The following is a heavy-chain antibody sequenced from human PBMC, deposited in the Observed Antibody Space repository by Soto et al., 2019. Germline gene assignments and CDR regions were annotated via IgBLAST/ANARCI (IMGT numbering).Heavy chain of an antibody. Sequence: GGSLRLSCPASGFTFSSYGMHWVRQAPGKGLEWVAVIWYDGSNKYYADSVKGRFTISRDNSKNTLYLQMNSLRAEDTAVYYCARGRNVYFWGRYRYHYYYCMDVWGKGTTVTVS. CDR1: GFTFSSYG. CDR2: IWYDGSNK. D-gene: IGHD3-16*02. J-gene: IGHJ6*03. V-gene: IGHV3-33*01. CDR3: ARGRNVYFWGRYRYHYYYCMDV.